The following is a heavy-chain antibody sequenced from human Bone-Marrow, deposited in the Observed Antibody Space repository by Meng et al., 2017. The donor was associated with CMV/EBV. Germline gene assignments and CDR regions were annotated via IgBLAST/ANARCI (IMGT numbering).Heavy chain of an antibody. CDR2: IRYDGSNK. V-gene: IGHV3-30*02. J-gene: IGHJ3*02. CDR3: AKGTRITIFGVVGDAFDI. D-gene: IGHD3-3*01. CDR1: GFTFSSYG. Sequence: GESLKISCAASGFTFSSYGMHWVRQAPGKGLEWVAFIRYDGSNKYYADSVKGRFTISSDNSKNTLYLQMNSLRAEDTAVYYCAKGTRITIFGVVGDAFDIWGQGTMVTVSS.